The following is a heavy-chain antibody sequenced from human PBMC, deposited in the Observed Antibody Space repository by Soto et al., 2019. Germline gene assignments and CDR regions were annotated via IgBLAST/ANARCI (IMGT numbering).Heavy chain of an antibody. CDR3: ARIGYSGYDYDF. CDR2: LYDSGST. V-gene: IGHV4-59*01. J-gene: IGHJ4*02. Sequence: PSETLSLTCTVSGASISSSYWSWFRQPPGKRLEWIGYLYDSGSTNYNPSLKSRLTISVDTSKNQFSLKLSSVTAADTAVYYCARIGYSGYDYDFWGQGTLVTVSS. D-gene: IGHD5-12*01. CDR1: GASISSSY.